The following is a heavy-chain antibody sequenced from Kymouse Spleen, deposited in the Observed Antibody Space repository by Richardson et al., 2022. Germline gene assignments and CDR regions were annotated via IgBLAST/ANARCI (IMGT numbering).Heavy chain of an antibody. V-gene: IGHV4-34*01. CDR3: ARVEYSSSPGAFDI. Sequence: QVQLQQWGAGLLKPSETLSLTCAVYGGSFSGYYWSWIRQPPGKGLEWIGEINHSGSTNYNPSLKSRVTISVDTSKNQFSLKLSSVTAADTAVYYCARVEYSSSPGAFDIWGQGTMVTVSS. J-gene: IGHJ3*02. CDR2: INHSGST. D-gene: IGHD6-6*01. CDR1: GGSFSGYY.